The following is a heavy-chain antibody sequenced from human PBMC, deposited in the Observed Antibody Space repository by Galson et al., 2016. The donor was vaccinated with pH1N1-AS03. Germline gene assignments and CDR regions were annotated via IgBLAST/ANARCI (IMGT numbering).Heavy chain of an antibody. D-gene: IGHD1-26*01. V-gene: IGHV3-7*01. J-gene: IGHJ4*02. Sequence: LRLSCAASGFTFSSSWMSWVRQAPGKGLEWVANIRQDGSDKYHVDSVRGRFTISRDNAKNSLYLQMNSLRAEDTAVYYCVKGGTNFDSWGQGTLVTVSS. CDR1: GFTFSSSW. CDR2: IRQDGSDK. CDR3: VKGGTNFDS.